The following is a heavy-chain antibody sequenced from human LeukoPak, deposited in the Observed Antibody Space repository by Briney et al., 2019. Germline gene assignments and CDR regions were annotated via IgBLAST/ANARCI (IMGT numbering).Heavy chain of an antibody. D-gene: IGHD4/OR15-4a*01. CDR1: GFTVSSNS. V-gene: IGHV3-53*01. CDR2: IYSGTI. CDR3: ARRAGAYSHPYDY. J-gene: IGHJ4*02. Sequence: GGSLRLSCTVSGFTVSSNSMSWVRQAPGKGLEWVSFIYSGTIHYSDSVKGRFTISRDNSENTLYLQMNSLRAEDTAVYYCARRAGAYSHPYDYWGQGTLVTVSS.